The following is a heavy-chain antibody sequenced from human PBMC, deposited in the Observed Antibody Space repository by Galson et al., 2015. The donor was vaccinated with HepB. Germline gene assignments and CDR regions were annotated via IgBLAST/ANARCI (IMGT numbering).Heavy chain of an antibody. V-gene: IGHV3-23*01. CDR1: GFIFSTYG. Sequence: SLRLSCAASGFIFSTYGVSWVRQAPGTGLVWVSTIDHTGFTTFYADSVKGRFTISRDDSKNTVHLQMSSLGGADSAVYYCARWGSSGNRDSWGQGTLGTGSS. D-gene: IGHD1-26*01. CDR2: IDHTGFTT. J-gene: IGHJ4*02. CDR3: ARWGSSGNRDS.